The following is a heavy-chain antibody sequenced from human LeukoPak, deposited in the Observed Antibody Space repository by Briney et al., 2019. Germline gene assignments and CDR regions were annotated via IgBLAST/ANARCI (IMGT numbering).Heavy chain of an antibody. CDR3: AKDGVAGRRGMDV. D-gene: IGHD6-6*01. J-gene: IGHJ6*02. V-gene: IGHV3-23*01. CDR2: ISGSGGIT. CDR1: GFAFPNYA. Sequence: GGSLRLSCAASGFAFPNYAMSWVRQAPGKGLEWVSAISGSGGITWYADSVKGRFTISRDNSKNPVYLQMNSLRAEDTAVYYCAKDGVAGRRGMDVWGQGTTVAVSS.